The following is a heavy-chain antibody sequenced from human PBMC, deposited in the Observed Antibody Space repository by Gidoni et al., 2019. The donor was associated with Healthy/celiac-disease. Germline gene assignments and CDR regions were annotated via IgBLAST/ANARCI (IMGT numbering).Heavy chain of an antibody. CDR2: ISSSSSYI. D-gene: IGHD2-2*01. V-gene: IGHV3-21*01. J-gene: IGHJ4*02. CDR1: GFTFSRYS. Sequence: EVQLVESGGVLVTPGGSLRLSCAASGFTFSRYSMNWVRQDPGKGLEWVSSISSSSSYIYYADSVKGRFTISRDNAKNSLYLQMNSLRAEDTAVYYCARAAAWDFDYWGQGTLVTVSS. CDR3: ARAAAWDFDY.